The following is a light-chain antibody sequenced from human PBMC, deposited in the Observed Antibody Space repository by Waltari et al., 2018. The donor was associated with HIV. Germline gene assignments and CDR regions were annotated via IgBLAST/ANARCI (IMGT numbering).Light chain of an antibody. Sequence: QSVLTQPPSVSAAPGQKVTISCSGSTSNLGSNSVSWYQQLPGTAPKLLIYENDKRPSGISDRFSGFKSGSAATLGITGLQTGDEADYYCGTWDRSLSGGVFGGGTKLTVL. CDR1: TSNLGSNS. V-gene: IGLV1-51*02. CDR3: GTWDRSLSGGV. J-gene: IGLJ2*01. CDR2: END.